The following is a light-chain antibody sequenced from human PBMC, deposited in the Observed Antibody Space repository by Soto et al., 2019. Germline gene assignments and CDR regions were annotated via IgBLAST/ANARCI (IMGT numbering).Light chain of an antibody. CDR2: EVS. CDR1: SSDVGGYNY. Sequence: QSVLTQPASVSGSPGQSITISCTGTSSDVGGYNYVSWYQQHPGKAPKLMIYEVSNRPSGVSNRFSGSKSDNTASLTISGLQAEDEADYYCSSYTSSSTAVFGTGTQLTVL. V-gene: IGLV2-14*01. J-gene: IGLJ1*01. CDR3: SSYTSSSTAV.